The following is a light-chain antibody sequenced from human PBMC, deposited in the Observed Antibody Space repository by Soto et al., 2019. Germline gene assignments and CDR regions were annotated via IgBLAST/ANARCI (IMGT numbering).Light chain of an antibody. CDR1: QSISTI. CDR2: GAS. CDR3: QQYIKWPRT. Sequence: EIVMTQSPATLSVSPGERATLSCRASQSISTILAWYQQRPGQVPRVLIYGASTRAAGIPARFSGSGSGTEFTLTISSLQSEDFAVYYCQQYIKWPRTFGQGTKLEIK. V-gene: IGKV3-15*01. J-gene: IGKJ2*01.